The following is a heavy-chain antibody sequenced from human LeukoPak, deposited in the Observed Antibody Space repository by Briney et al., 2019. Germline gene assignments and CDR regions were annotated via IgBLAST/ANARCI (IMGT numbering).Heavy chain of an antibody. CDR1: GFTFSSYA. D-gene: IGHD3-22*01. V-gene: IGHV3-21*01. CDR3: ARAPDYYDSSGYYSLLDY. CDR2: ISSSSSYI. J-gene: IGHJ4*02. Sequence: PGRSLRLSCAASGFTFSSYAMHWVRQAPGKGLEWVSSISSSSSYIYYADSVKGRFTISRDNAKNSLYLQMNSLRAEDTAVYYCARAPDYYDSSGYYSLLDYWGQGTLVTVSS.